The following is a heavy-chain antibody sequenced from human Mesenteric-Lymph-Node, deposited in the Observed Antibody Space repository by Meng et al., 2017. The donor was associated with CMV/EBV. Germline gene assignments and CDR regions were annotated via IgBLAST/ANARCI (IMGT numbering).Heavy chain of an antibody. Sequence: LRLSCAVSGFSISDYYMSWIRQAPGKGLEWVSYISPTGDTIYYADSVKGRFTVSRDNAKNSLYLQIRSLRAEDTAVYYCARASWGWNWGQGTLVTVSS. CDR3: ARASWGWN. V-gene: IGHV3-11*01. CDR1: GFSISDYY. D-gene: IGHD3-16*01. J-gene: IGHJ4*02. CDR2: ISPTGDTI.